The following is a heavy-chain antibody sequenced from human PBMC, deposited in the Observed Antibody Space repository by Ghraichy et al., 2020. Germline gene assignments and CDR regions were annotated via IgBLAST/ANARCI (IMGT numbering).Heavy chain of an antibody. CDR2: INHSGST. CDR1: GGSFSGYY. D-gene: IGHD3-3*01. V-gene: IGHV4-34*01. J-gene: IGHJ4*02. CDR3: ARESDFWSGH. Sequence: SETLSLTCAVYGGSFSGYYWSWIRQPPGKGLEWIGEINHSGSTNYNPSLKSRVTISVDTSKNQFSLKLSSVTAADTAVYYCARESDFWSGHWGQGTLVTVSS.